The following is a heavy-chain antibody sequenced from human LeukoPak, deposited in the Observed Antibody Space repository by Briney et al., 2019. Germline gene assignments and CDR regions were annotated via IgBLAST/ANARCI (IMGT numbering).Heavy chain of an antibody. CDR3: ARNDILTGSSFDY. CDR1: GGSISSYY. Sequence: KPSETLSLTCTVSGGSISSYYWSWIRQPPGKGLEWIGYIYYSGSTNYNPSLKSRVTISVDTSKNQFSLKLSSVTAADTAVYYCARNDILTGSSFDYWGQGTLVTVSS. CDR2: IYYSGST. D-gene: IGHD3-9*01. V-gene: IGHV4-59*08. J-gene: IGHJ4*02.